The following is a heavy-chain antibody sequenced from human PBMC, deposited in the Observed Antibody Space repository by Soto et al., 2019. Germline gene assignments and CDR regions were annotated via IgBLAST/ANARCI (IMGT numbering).Heavy chain of an antibody. CDR3: ARLKGGRYSGYDWAFWYYYGMDV. CDR2: IYPGDSDT. D-gene: IGHD5-12*01. V-gene: IGHV5-51*01. Sequence: GESLKISCKGSGYSFTSYWIGWVRQMPGKGLEWMGIIYPGDSDTRYSPSFQGQVTISADKSISTAYLQWSSLKASDTAMYYCARLKGGRYSGYDWAFWYYYGMDVWGQGTTVTVSS. CDR1: GYSFTSYW. J-gene: IGHJ6*02.